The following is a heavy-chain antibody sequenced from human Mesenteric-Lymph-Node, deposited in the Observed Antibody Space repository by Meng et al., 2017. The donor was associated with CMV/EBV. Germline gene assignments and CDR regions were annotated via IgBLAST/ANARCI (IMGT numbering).Heavy chain of an antibody. CDR2: IYYSGTT. V-gene: IGHV4-59*11. Sequence: SETLSLTCSVSGDSLSSRYWSWIRQPPGKGLEWIGYIYYSGTTNYDPSLKSRVTISVDTSKNQFSLKLSSVTAADTAVYYCARVNSRSYYYGMDVWGQGTTVTVSS. CDR1: GDSLSSRY. D-gene: IGHD6-13*01. J-gene: IGHJ6*02. CDR3: ARVNSRSYYYGMDV.